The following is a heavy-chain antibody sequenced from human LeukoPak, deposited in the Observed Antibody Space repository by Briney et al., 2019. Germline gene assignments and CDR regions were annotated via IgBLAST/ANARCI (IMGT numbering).Heavy chain of an antibody. V-gene: IGHV4-59*01. D-gene: IGHD3-22*01. CDR3: ARSGAYYYDSSGYYTFDY. CDR2: IYYSGST. CDR1: GGSISSYY. Sequence: SETLPLTCTVSGGSISSYYWSWIRQPPGKGLEWIGYIYYSGSTNYNPSLKSRVTISVDTSKNQFSLKLSSVTAADTAVYYCARSGAYYYDSSGYYTFDYWGQGTLVTVSS. J-gene: IGHJ4*02.